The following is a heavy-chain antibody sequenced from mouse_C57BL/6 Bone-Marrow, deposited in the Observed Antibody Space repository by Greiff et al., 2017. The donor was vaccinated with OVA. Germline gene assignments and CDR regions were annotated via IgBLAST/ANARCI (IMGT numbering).Heavy chain of an antibody. V-gene: IGHV1-19*01. Sequence: EVQLQQSGPVLVKPGASVKMSCKASGYTFTDYYMNWVKQSHGKSLEWIGVINPYNGGTSYNQKFKGKATLTVDKSSSTAYMELNSLTSEDSAVYYCAIPAIYYYGSSSLDYWGQGTTLTVSS. J-gene: IGHJ2*01. CDR3: AIPAIYYYGSSSLDY. CDR2: INPYNGGT. CDR1: GYTFTDYY. D-gene: IGHD1-1*01.